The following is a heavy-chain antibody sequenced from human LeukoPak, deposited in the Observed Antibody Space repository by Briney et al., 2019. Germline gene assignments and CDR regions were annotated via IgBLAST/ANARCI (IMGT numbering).Heavy chain of an antibody. CDR3: ASNDYGTTFDI. Sequence: SETLSLTCTVSGGSISSCSYYWGWIRQPPGKGLEWIGSIYYSGSTYYNPSLKSRVTISVDTSKNQFPLKLSSVTAADTAVYYCASNDYGTTFDIWGQGTMVTVSS. V-gene: IGHV4-39*06. D-gene: IGHD4-17*01. CDR1: GGSISSCSYY. CDR2: IYYSGST. J-gene: IGHJ3*02.